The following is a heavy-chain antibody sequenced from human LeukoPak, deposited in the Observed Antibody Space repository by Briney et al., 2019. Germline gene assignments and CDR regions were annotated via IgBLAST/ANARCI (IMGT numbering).Heavy chain of an antibody. CDR2: IKEDGSQK. CDR3: ARDRGGGSYDY. CDR1: GFGFNKAW. J-gene: IGHJ4*02. V-gene: IGHV3-7*01. Sequence: PGGSLRLSCAASGFGFNKAWMGWVRQAPGKGLEWVAKIKEDGSQKQYVDSVKGRFTISRDNAKNSLYLQMSSLRAEDTAVYYCARDRGGGSYDYWGQGTVVTVSS. D-gene: IGHD1-26*01.